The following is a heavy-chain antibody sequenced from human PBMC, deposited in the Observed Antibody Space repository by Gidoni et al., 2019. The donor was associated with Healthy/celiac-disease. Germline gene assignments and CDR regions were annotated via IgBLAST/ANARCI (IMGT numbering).Heavy chain of an antibody. J-gene: IGHJ3*02. D-gene: IGHD4-17*01. V-gene: IGHV3-48*02. CDR3: AREAYGGPYDAFDI. CDR2: ISSSSSTI. CDR1: GFTFSSYS. Sequence: EVQLVESGGGLVQPGGSLRLSCAASGFTFSSYSMNWVRQAPGKGLEWVSYISSSSSTIYYADAVKGRFTISRDNAKNSLYLQMNSLRDEDTAVYYCAREAYGGPYDAFDIWGQGTMVTVSS.